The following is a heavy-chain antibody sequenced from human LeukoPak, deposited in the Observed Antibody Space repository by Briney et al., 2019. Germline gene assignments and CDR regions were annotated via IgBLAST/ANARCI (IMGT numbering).Heavy chain of an antibody. D-gene: IGHD3-10*01. Sequence: GGSLRLSCAGSGFTFSSYAMSWVRQAPGKGLEWVSAISGSGGSTYYADSVKGRFTISRDNSKNTLYLQMNNLRAEDTAVYYCAKTRGSGPFDYWGQGTLVTVSS. CDR1: GFTFSSYA. J-gene: IGHJ4*02. CDR3: AKTRGSGPFDY. CDR2: ISGSGGST. V-gene: IGHV3-23*01.